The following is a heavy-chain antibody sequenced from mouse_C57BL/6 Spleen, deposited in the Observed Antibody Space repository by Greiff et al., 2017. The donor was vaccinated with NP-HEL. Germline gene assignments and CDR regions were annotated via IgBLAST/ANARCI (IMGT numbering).Heavy chain of an antibody. D-gene: IGHD2-1*01. J-gene: IGHJ2*01. CDR1: GYTFTDYY. Sequence: EVQLQQSGPVLVKPGASVKMSCKASGYTFTDYYMNWVKQSPGKSLEWIGVINPYNGGTSYNQKFKGKATLTVDKSSSTAYMELNSLTSEDSAVYYCARREDLLWYYYFDYWGKGTTLTVSS. V-gene: IGHV1-19*01. CDR2: INPYNGGT. CDR3: ARREDLLWYYYFDY.